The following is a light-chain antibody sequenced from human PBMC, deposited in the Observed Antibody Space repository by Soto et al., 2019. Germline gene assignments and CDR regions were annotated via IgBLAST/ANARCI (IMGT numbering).Light chain of an antibody. V-gene: IGKV4-1*01. CDR3: QHYNSYSEA. Sequence: DIVMTQSPDSPSVSLGERATINCKPSQSILYRSNGKEYLAWYQQKPGHPPKLLIYWASTRESGVPDRFSGSGSGTDFTLTIGSLQPDDFATYYCQHYNSYSEAFGQGTKVDIK. CDR2: WAS. J-gene: IGKJ1*01. CDR1: QSILYRSNGKEY.